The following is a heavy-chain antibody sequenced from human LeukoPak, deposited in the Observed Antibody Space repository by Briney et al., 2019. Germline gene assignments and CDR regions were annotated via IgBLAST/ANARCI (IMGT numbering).Heavy chain of an antibody. J-gene: IGHJ5*02. Sequence: GRSLRLSCAASGFTFSTYGMHWVRQAPGKGLEWVAVISEDGNNKYYGDSVKGRFTISRDNSKNTLYLQVNTLRGEDTAVYYCVKVPFDPWGQGTLVTVSS. V-gene: IGHV3-30*18. CDR1: GFTFSTYG. CDR3: VKVPFDP. CDR2: ISEDGNNK.